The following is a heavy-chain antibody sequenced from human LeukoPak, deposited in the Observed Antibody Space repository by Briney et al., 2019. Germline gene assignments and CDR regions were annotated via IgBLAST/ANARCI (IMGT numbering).Heavy chain of an antibody. CDR1: GFRFGVFA. V-gene: IGHV3-23*01. CDR3: AKDPVHLSRSFDN. CDR2: ISAGGVNT. Sequence: SGGSLRLSCTASGFRFGVFAMIWVRQAPGGGVEWVSSISAGGVNTHYADRVKGRFTVSRDNSKSSMYLQMDSLRVEDTAVYFCAKDPVHLSRSFDNWGQGTLVSVSA. D-gene: IGHD6-6*01. J-gene: IGHJ4*02.